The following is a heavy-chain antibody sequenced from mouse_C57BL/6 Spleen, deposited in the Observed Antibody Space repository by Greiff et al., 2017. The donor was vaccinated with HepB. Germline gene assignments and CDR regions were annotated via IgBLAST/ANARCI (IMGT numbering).Heavy chain of an antibody. CDR2: ILPGSGST. D-gene: IGHD3-2*02. CDR1: GYTFTGYW. Sequence: QVQLQQSGAELMKPGASVKLSCKATGYTFTGYWIEWVKQRPGHGLEWIGEILPGSGSTNYNEKFKGKATFTADTSANTADMQLSSLTTEDSAIYYCARNGEQLRLRDYFDYWGQGTTLTVSS. CDR3: ARNGEQLRLRDYFDY. V-gene: IGHV1-9*01. J-gene: IGHJ2*01.